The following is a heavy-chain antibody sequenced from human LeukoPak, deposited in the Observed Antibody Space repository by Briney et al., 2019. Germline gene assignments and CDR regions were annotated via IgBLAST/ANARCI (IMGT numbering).Heavy chain of an antibody. CDR3: ARLDV. V-gene: IGHV4-59*01. J-gene: IGHJ6*02. Sequence: PSETLPLTCTVSGGSISGYYWSWIRQPPGKGLEWIGYIYSSGSTNYNPSLKSRVTISVDTSKNQFSLKLSSVTAADTAVYYCARLDVWGQGTTVTVSS. CDR2: IYSSGST. CDR1: GGSISGYY.